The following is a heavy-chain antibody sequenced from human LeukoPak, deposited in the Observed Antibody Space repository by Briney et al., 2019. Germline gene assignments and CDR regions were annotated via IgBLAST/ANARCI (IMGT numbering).Heavy chain of an antibody. D-gene: IGHD3-16*01. CDR1: GFTFSSYG. J-gene: IGHJ4*02. CDR2: ISGSGGST. V-gene: IGHV3-23*01. CDR3: ARIVGYDYVWGSYDY. Sequence: GGSLRLSCAAPGFTFSSYGMSWVRQAPGKGLEWVSAISGSGGSTYYADSVKGRFTISRDNSKNTLYLQMNSLRAEDTAVYYCARIVGYDYVWGSYDYWGQGTLVTVSS.